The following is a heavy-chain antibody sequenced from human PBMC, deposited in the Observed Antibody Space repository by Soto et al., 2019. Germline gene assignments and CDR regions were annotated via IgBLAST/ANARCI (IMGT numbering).Heavy chain of an antibody. Sequence: SVKVSCKASGGTFSSYAISWVRQAPGQGLEWMGGIIPIFGTANYAQKFQGRVTITADESTSTAYMELSSLRSEDTAVYYCARAPVTTVYYYYYGKDVWGQGTTVTVSS. CDR1: GGTFSSYA. CDR3: ARAPVTTVYYYYYGKDV. V-gene: IGHV1-69*13. J-gene: IGHJ6*02. D-gene: IGHD4-17*01. CDR2: IIPIFGTA.